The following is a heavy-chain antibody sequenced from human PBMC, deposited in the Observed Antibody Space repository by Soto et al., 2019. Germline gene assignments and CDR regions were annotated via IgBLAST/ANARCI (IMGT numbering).Heavy chain of an antibody. D-gene: IGHD5-18*01. Sequence: PSETLCVTCTVAGGSSSDYYGSWIRQTPGRGLEWIGHIFYSGSTNYNPALKSRVTISVDTSKSQFSLKLSSVTAADTAVYYCAKDSGYNYGYFRWFDPWGQGTLVTVSS. CDR3: AKDSGYNYGYFRWFDP. CDR1: GGSSSDYY. V-gene: IGHV4-59*01. CDR2: IFYSGST. J-gene: IGHJ5*02.